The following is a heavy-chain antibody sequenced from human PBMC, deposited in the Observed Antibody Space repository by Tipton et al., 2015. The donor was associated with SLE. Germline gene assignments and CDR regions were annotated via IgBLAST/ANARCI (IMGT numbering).Heavy chain of an antibody. CDR3: ARQYSSSGFNRFDP. CDR2: VYYTGTT. V-gene: IGHV4-59*08. D-gene: IGHD6-6*01. J-gene: IGHJ5*02. Sequence: TLSLTCNVSSGSITSYYWNWIRQFPGKGLEWIGNVYYTGTTYDNPSFRSRVTISVDTSKNQFSLNLKSVTTADTGVYYCARQYSSSGFNRFDPWGQGTLVTVSS. CDR1: SGSITSYY.